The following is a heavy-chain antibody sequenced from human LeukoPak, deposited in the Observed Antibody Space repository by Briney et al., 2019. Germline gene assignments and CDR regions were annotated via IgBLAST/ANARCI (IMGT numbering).Heavy chain of an antibody. CDR1: GFTFSSYA. J-gene: IGHJ6*03. Sequence: HPGGSLRLSCAASGFTFSSYAMSWVRQAPGKGVEWVSAISGSGGSTYYADSVKGRFTISRDNSKNTLYLQMTSLRAEDTAVYYCAKDAMIVVVSDYYYYMDVWGKGTTVTVSS. D-gene: IGHD3-22*01. V-gene: IGHV3-23*01. CDR2: ISGSGGST. CDR3: AKDAMIVVVSDYYYYMDV.